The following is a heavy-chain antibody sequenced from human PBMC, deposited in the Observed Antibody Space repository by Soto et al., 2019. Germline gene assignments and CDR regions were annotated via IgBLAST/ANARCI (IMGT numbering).Heavy chain of an antibody. CDR3: ARDLAASGSHNWFDP. CDR2: IIPIFGTA. J-gene: IGHJ5*02. D-gene: IGHD3-10*01. V-gene: IGHV1-69*13. CDR1: ALPFRSSA. Sequence: LVTVSCNASALPFRSSAISRVRQAPGQGLEWIGGIIPIFGTANYAQKFQGRVTITADESTSTAYMELSSLRSEDTAVYYCARDLAASGSHNWFDPWGQGTLVTVSS.